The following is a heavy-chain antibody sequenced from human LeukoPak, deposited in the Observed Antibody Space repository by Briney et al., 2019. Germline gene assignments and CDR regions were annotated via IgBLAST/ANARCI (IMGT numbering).Heavy chain of an antibody. D-gene: IGHD5-18*01. J-gene: IGHJ4*02. V-gene: IGHV4-34*01. CDR3: ARDGYSYGYAVDY. CDR2: INHSGST. Sequence: SETLSLTCTVSGGSISSYYWSWIRQPPGKGLEWIGEINHSGSTNYNPSLKSRVTISVDTSKNQFSLKLSSVTAADTAVYYCARDGYSYGYAVDYWGQGTLVTVSS. CDR1: GGSISSYY.